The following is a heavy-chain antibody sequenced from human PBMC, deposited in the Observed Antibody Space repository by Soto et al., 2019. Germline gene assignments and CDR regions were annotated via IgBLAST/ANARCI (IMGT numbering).Heavy chain of an antibody. CDR1: GGSFSGYY. V-gene: IGHV4-34*01. CDR2: INHSGST. Sequence: QVQLQQWGAGLLKPSETLSLTCAVYGGSFSGYYWTWIRQPPGTGLEWIGEINHSGSTNYNPSPKSRVTISVDTSTTQFFLKLTSVTAADTAVYYCARDKITGLFDYWGQGTLVTVSS. J-gene: IGHJ4*02. CDR3: ARDKITGLFDY. D-gene: IGHD2-8*02.